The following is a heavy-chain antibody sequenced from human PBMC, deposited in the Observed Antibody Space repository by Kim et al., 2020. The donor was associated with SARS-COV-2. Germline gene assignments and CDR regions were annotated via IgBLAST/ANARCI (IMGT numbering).Heavy chain of an antibody. Sequence: GGSLRLSCAASGFTFSSYAMHWVRQAPGKGLEWVAVISYDGSNKYYADSVKGRFTISRDNSKNTLYLQMNSLRAEDTAVYYCARDSSGYYGTTPYDYWGQGTLVTVSS. V-gene: IGHV3-30-3*01. J-gene: IGHJ4*02. CDR3: ARDSSGYYGTTPYDY. D-gene: IGHD3-22*01. CDR1: GFTFSSYA. CDR2: ISYDGSNK.